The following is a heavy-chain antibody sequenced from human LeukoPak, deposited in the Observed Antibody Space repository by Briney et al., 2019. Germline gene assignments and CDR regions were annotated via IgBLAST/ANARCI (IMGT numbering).Heavy chain of an antibody. V-gene: IGHV4-59*08. CDR1: GGSISNYY. CDR2: IYYSGST. J-gene: IGHJ4*02. CDR3: ARSPSRDGYNNLILFEN. D-gene: IGHD5-24*01. Sequence: PSETLSPTRTVSGGSISNYYWSWIRQPPGKGLEWIGYIYYSGSTDYNPSLKSRVTISVDTSENHFSLMLTFVTAADTAVYYCARSPSRDGYNNLILFENWGQGTLVTVSS.